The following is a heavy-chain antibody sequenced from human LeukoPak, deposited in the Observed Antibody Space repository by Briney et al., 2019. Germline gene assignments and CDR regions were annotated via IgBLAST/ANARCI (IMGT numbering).Heavy chain of an antibody. Sequence: SETLSLTCTVSGGSISSGDYSWSWIRQPPGKGLEWIGYIYYSGSTYYNPSLKSRITISVDTSKNQFSLKLSSVTAADTAVYYCARQYSDILTGYHRGELYWYFDLWGRGTLVTVSS. D-gene: IGHD3-9*01. CDR3: ARQYSDILTGYHRGELYWYFDL. J-gene: IGHJ2*01. V-gene: IGHV4-30-4*07. CDR2: IYYSGST. CDR1: GGSISSGDYS.